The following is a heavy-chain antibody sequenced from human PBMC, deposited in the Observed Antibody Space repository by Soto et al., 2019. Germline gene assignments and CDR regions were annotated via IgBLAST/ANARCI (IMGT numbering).Heavy chain of an antibody. CDR1: GGSISNSGDYY. Sequence: SETLSLTCTVSGGSISNSGDYYWSWIRQSPGRGLEWIGYIYHTGTTYYNPSLRGRAVVSADTSENQFSLKLSSVTAADTAMYYCARVRAYSYGYEDYWGQGTLVTVSS. D-gene: IGHD5-18*01. CDR2: IYHTGTT. J-gene: IGHJ4*02. V-gene: IGHV4-30-4*01. CDR3: ARVRAYSYGYEDY.